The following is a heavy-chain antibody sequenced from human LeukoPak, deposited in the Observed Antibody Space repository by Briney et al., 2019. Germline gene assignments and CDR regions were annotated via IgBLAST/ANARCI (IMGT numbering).Heavy chain of an antibody. J-gene: IGHJ4*02. CDR1: GFTVSSNY. D-gene: IGHD6-19*01. V-gene: IGHV3-53*01. Sequence: GGSLRLSCAASGFTVSSNYMSWVRQAPGKGLEWVSVIYSGGSTYYADSVKGRFTISRDNSKNTLYLQMNSLRAEDTAVYYCARAYGSSGWFSYFDYWGQGTLVTVSS. CDR2: IYSGGST. CDR3: ARAYGSSGWFSYFDY.